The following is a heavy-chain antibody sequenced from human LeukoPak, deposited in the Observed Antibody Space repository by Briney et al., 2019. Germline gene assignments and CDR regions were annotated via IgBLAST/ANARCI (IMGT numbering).Heavy chain of an antibody. D-gene: IGHD6-13*01. CDR2: MNPNSGNT. Sequence: ASVKVSCKASGYTFTSYDINWVRQATGQGLEWMGWMNPNSGNTGYAQKFQGRVTMTRNTSISTAYMELSSLRSDDTAVYYCARVQSRYSSSWYVYWGQGTLVTVSS. CDR3: ARVQSRYSSSWYVY. V-gene: IGHV1-8*01. CDR1: GYTFTSYD. J-gene: IGHJ4*02.